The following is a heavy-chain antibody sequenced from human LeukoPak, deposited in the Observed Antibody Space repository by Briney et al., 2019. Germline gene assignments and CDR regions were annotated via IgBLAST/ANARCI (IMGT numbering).Heavy chain of an antibody. CDR2: ISGSGGST. CDR1: GFTFSDYY. CDR3: AKPNDILTSYFFDEAPSD. Sequence: GGSLRLSCAASGFTFSDYYMSWIRQAPGKGLEWVSAISGSGGSTYYADSVKGQFTISRDNSKNTLYLQMNSLRAEDTAVYYCAKPNDILTSYFFDEAPSDWGQGTLVTVSS. D-gene: IGHD3-9*01. J-gene: IGHJ4*02. V-gene: IGHV3-23*01.